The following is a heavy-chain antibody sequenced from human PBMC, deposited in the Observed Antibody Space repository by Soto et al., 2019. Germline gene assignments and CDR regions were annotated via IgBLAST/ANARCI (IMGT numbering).Heavy chain of an antibody. D-gene: IGHD6-13*01. CDR1: GYSFTSYW. CDR2: IDPSDSYT. J-gene: IGHJ4*02. CDR3: ARHMGIAGADHYFDY. Sequence: GESLKISCKGSGYSFTSYWIGWVRQMPWKGLEWMGRIDPSDSYTNYSPSFHGHVTISADKSISTAYLQWSSLKASDTAMYYCARHMGIAGADHYFDYWGQGTPVTVSS. V-gene: IGHV5-10-1*01.